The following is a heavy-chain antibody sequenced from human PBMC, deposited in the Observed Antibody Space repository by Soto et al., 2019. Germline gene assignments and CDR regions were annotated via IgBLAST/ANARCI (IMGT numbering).Heavy chain of an antibody. CDR1: GFTFSSYG. CDR2: ISYDGSNK. V-gene: IGHV3-30*03. J-gene: IGHJ6*02. D-gene: IGHD4-17*01. Sequence: PGGSLRLSCAASGFTFSSYGMHWVRQAPGKGLEWVAVISYDGSNKYYADSVKGRFTISRDNSKNTLYLQMNSLRAEDTAVYYCASNNDYGESYYYGMDVWGQGTTVTVSS. CDR3: ASNNDYGESYYYGMDV.